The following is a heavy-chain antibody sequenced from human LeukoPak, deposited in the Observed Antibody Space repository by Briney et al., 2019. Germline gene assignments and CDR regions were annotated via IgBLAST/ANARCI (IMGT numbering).Heavy chain of an antibody. CDR1: LGTFSSYA. CDR3: AREGTMVRGEDYGMDV. CDR2: IIPILGIA. V-gene: IGHV1-69*04. D-gene: IGHD3-10*01. J-gene: IGHJ6*02. Sequence: SVKVSCKASLGTFSSYAISWVRQAPGQGLEWLGRIIPILGIANYAQKFQGRVTITADKSTSTAYMELSSLRSEDTAVYYCAREGTMVRGEDYGMDVWGQGTTVTVSS.